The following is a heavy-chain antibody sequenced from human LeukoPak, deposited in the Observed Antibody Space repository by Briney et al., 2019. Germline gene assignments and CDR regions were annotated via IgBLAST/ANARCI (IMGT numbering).Heavy chain of an antibody. V-gene: IGHV4-39*01. CDR3: ARGVVVAATPYYYGMDV. Sequence: SETLSHTCTVSGGSISSSSYYWGWIRQPPGKGLEWIGSIYYSGSTYYNPSLKSRVTISVDTSKNQFSLKLSSVTAADTAVYYCARGVVVAATPYYYGMDVWGQGTTVTVSS. J-gene: IGHJ6*02. D-gene: IGHD2-15*01. CDR2: IYYSGST. CDR1: GGSISSSSYY.